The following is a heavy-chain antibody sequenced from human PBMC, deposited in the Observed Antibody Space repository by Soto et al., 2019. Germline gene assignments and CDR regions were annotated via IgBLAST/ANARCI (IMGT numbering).Heavy chain of an antibody. V-gene: IGHV3-30*18. D-gene: IGHD5-12*01. J-gene: IGHJ6*02. CDR3: ANILEMATIYYYGMDV. Sequence: QPGGSLRLSCAASGFTFSSYGMHWVRQAPGKGLEWVAVISYDGSNKYYADSVKGRFTISRDNSKNTLYLQMNSLRAEDTAVYYCANILEMATIYYYGMDVWGQGTTVTVSS. CDR2: ISYDGSNK. CDR1: GFTFSSYG.